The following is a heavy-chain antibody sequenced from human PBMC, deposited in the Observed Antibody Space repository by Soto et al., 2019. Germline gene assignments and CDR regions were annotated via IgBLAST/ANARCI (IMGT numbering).Heavy chain of an antibody. CDR2: IRSSGTTI. V-gene: IGHV3-48*01. D-gene: IGHD4-17*01. CDR3: AIDHYGDYAVAS. CDR1: KFTFSSYS. Sequence: EVPLVESGGGLVQSGGSLRLSCVASKFTFSSYSLNWFRQAPGKGLEWVSYIRSSGTTIYYADSVKGRVTKSRDNAKNSLFLQLHSLSVDDTAVYYGAIDHYGDYAVASWGQGTLVTVSS. J-gene: IGHJ4*02.